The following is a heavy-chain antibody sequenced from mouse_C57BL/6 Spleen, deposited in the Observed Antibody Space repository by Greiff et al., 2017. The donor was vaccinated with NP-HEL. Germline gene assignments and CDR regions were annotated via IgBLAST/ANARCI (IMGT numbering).Heavy chain of an antibody. CDR3: ARPLYYYGSSSWYFDV. CDR2: IRNKANGYTT. D-gene: IGHD1-1*01. CDR1: GFTFTDYY. V-gene: IGHV7-3*01. J-gene: IGHJ1*03. Sequence: DVHLVESGGGLVQPGGSLSLSCAASGFTFTDYYMSWVRQPPGKALEWLGFIRNKANGYTTEYSASVKGRFTISRDNSQSILYLQMNALRAEDSATYYCARPLYYYGSSSWYFDVWGTGTTVTVSS.